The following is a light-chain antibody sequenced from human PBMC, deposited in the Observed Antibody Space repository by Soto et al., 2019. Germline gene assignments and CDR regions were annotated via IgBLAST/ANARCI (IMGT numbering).Light chain of an antibody. CDR2: DAS. V-gene: IGKV3-11*01. J-gene: IGKJ4*01. Sequence: EIVLTQSPANLSLSPGERATLSCRATENLRTFLAWYQQKAGQAPRLLIYDASNRATGIPDRFSGSGSGTDFTLTISSLEPEDFAVYYCQQRSNWPLTFGGGTKVDIK. CDR1: ENLRTF. CDR3: QQRSNWPLT.